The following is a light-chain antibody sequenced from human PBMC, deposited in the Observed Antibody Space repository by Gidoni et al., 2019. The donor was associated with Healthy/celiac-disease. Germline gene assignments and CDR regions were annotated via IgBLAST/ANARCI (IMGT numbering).Light chain of an antibody. CDR3: QSYDSSLSAL. J-gene: IGLJ2*01. Sequence: QSVLPQPPSVSVAPGQRVTISCTGSSSTIGAGYDVHWYQQLPGTAPKLLIYGNSKRPSGVPDRFSGSKSGTSASLAITGLQAEDEADYYCQSYDSSLSALFGGGTKLTVL. CDR1: SSTIGAGYD. V-gene: IGLV1-40*01. CDR2: GNS.